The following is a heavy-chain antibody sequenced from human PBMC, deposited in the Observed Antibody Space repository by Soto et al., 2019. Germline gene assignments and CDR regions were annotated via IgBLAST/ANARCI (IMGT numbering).Heavy chain of an antibody. J-gene: IGHJ4*02. CDR3: ARTRSIAAAADY. V-gene: IGHV1-3*05. CDR2: INAGNGNT. CDR1: GYTFTSYA. D-gene: IGHD6-13*01. Sequence: QVQLVQSGAEEKKPGASVKVSCKASGYTFTSYAMHWVRQAPGQRLEWMGWINAGNGNTKYSQKLQGRVTMTRDTSARTAYMELSSLRAEDTAVYYCARTRSIAAAADYWGQGTLVTVSS.